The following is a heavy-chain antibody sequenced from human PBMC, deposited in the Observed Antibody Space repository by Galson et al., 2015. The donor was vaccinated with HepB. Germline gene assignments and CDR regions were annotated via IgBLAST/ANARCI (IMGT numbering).Heavy chain of an antibody. D-gene: IGHD6-19*01. V-gene: IGHV3-21*01. CDR1: GFTFSISS. CDR3: ATDYSSGWYYYFDY. CDR2: ISSSSSYI. J-gene: IGHJ4*02. Sequence: SLRLSCAASGFTFSISSMNWVREAPGKGLEWVSSISSSSSYIYYADSVKGRFTISRDNAKNSLYLQMNSLRAEDTAVYYCATDYSSGWYYYFDYWGQGTLVTVSS.